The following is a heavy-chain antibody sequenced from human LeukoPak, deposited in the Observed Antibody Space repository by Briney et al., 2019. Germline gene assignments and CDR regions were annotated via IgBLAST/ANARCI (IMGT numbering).Heavy chain of an antibody. CDR2: ISHTGST. J-gene: IGHJ4*02. CDR3: AGIELATAKFAH. D-gene: IGHD5-24*01. V-gene: IGHV4-34*01. Sequence: SETLSLTCAVYGGSFSAYYWTWIRQPPGKGLEWIGEISHTGSTNYNPSLKSRVTISVDSSQIQFSLKVRSVTAADTAVYYCAGIELATAKFAHWGQGTLVAVSS. CDR1: GGSFSAYY.